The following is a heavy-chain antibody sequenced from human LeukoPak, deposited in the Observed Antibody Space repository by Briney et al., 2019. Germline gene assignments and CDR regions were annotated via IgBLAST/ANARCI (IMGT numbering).Heavy chain of an antibody. CDR1: GGSFSGYY. CDR3: ARYCSSTSCYTQGLDY. J-gene: IGHJ4*02. D-gene: IGHD2-2*02. V-gene: IGHV4-34*01. CDR2: INHSGST. Sequence: SETLSLTCAVYGGSFSGYYWSGIRQPPGKGLEWIGEINHSGSTNYNPSLKSRVTISVDTSKNQFSLKLSSVTAADTAVYYCARYCSSTSCYTQGLDYWGQGNLVTVSS.